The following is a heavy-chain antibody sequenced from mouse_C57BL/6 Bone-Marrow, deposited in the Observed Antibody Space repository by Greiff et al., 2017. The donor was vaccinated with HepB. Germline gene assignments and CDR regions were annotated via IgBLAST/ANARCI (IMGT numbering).Heavy chain of an antibody. CDR3: ARRGVYYGSSYGYFDV. CDR1: GYTFTSYG. D-gene: IGHD1-1*01. V-gene: IGHV1-81*01. J-gene: IGHJ1*03. CDR2: IYPRSGNT. Sequence: QVQLQQSGAELARPGASVKLSCKASGYTFTSYGISWVKQRTGQGLEWIGEIYPRSGNTYYNEKFKGTATLTADKSSSTAYMELRSLTSEDSAVYFCARRGVYYGSSYGYFDVWGTGTTVTVSS.